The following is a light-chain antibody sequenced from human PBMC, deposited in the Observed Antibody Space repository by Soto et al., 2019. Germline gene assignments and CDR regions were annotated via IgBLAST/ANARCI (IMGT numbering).Light chain of an antibody. V-gene: IGLV2-14*03. CDR2: DVA. CDR3: MSFTSSNTYV. CDR1: SSDVGAYNF. Sequence: QSVLTQPASVSGSPGQSITISCTGTSSDVGAYNFVSWYRHHPDKAPKVVIYDVANRPSGVSYRFSASKSGNTASLTISGLQAEDEADYYCMSFTSSNTYVFGTGTKVTVL. J-gene: IGLJ1*01.